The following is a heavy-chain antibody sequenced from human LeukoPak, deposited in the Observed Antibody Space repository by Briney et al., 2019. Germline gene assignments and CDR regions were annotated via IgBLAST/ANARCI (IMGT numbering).Heavy chain of an antibody. CDR1: GFTFSSHT. J-gene: IGHJ5*01. D-gene: IGHD3-3*01. Sequence: GGSLRLXCAAFGFTFSSHTMNWVRRAPGKGLEWVSSISSSSSYIYYADSVKGRFTISRDNAKNSLYLRMNSLRAEDTAVYYCARNYDFWSGYFNSVDSWGQGTLVTVSS. V-gene: IGHV3-21*01. CDR2: ISSSSSYI. CDR3: ARNYDFWSGYFNSVDS.